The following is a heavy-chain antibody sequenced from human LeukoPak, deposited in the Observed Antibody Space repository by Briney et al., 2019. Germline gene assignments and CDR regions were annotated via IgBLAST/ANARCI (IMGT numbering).Heavy chain of an antibody. V-gene: IGHV4-59*01. CDR1: GFSISSYY. CDR2: IYYSGST. Sequence: PAETLSLTCTVSGFSISSYYLSWIRQPPGKGLEWVAYIYYSGSTNYNPSLESRVTISVDPSKNQFSLKLSSVTAADTAVYYCARDSSGWYGGWFDPWGQGTLVTVSS. J-gene: IGHJ5*02. CDR3: ARDSSGWYGGWFDP. D-gene: IGHD6-19*01.